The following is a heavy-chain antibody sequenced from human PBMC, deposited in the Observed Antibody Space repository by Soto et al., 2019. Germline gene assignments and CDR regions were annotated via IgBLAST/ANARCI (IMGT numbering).Heavy chain of an antibody. CDR3: ARVLYDLGVNWFDP. J-gene: IGHJ5*02. V-gene: IGHV4-31*03. CDR1: GGSISSGGYY. D-gene: IGHD2-2*02. CDR2: IYYSGGT. Sequence: SETLSLTCTVSGGSISSGGYYWSWIRQHPGKGLEWIGYIYYSGGTYYNPSLKSRVTISVDTSKNQFSLKLSSVTAADTAVYYCARVLYDLGVNWFDPWGQGTLVTVSS.